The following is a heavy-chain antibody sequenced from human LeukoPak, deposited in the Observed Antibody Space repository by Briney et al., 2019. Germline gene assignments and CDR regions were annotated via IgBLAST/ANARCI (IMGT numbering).Heavy chain of an antibody. Sequence: SSETLSLTCTVSGGSISSYYCSWIRQPPGNGLEWIGYIYYSVTTNYNPSLKRRVTISVDPSKNQFSLKLSSVTAADTAVYYCARRQGSGWYEQYYYYGMDVWGQGTTVTVSS. V-gene: IGHV4-59*08. CDR2: IYYSVTT. D-gene: IGHD6-19*01. CDR1: GGSISSYY. J-gene: IGHJ6*02. CDR3: ARRQGSGWYEQYYYYGMDV.